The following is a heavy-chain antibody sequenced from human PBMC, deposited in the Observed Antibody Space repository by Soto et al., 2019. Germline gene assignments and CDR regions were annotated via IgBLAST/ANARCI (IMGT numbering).Heavy chain of an antibody. CDR1: GYSFTSYW. CDR2: LDPSASYT. Sequence: EVQLVQSGAEVKKPGESLRISCKGSGYSFTSYWISWVRQMPGKGLEWMGRLDPSASYTNYSPSFQGHVTISADKSISTAYLQWSSLKASDIAMYYCARRIAVDTEAGYYYGMDVWGQGTTVTVSS. D-gene: IGHD6-19*01. CDR3: ARRIAVDTEAGYYYGMDV. J-gene: IGHJ6*02. V-gene: IGHV5-10-1*01.